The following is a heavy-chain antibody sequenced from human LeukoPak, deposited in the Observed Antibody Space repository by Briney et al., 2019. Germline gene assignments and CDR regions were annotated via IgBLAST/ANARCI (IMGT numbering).Heavy chain of an antibody. CDR1: GYTLTSYD. V-gene: IGHV1-8*01. J-gene: IGHJ4*02. CDR2: MNPNSGNT. CDR3: ARGGYCSGGSCYGFDY. D-gene: IGHD2-15*01. Sequence: ASVKVSCKASGYTLTSYDINWVRQATGQGLEWMGWMNPNSGNTGYAQKFQGRVTMTRNTSISTAYMELSSLRSEDTAVYYCARGGYCSGGSCYGFDYWGQGTLVTVSS.